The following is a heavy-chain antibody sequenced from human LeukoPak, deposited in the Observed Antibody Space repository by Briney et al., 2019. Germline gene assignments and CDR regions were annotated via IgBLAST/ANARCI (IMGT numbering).Heavy chain of an antibody. CDR1: GFTFDDYV. Sequence: GGSLRLSSAASGFTFDDYVMHWVRQAPRKGVEWVSGISWNSGTVVYADSVRGRFTISRDNAKNSVYLQMNSLKAEDTALYYCAKGGYSSGWYGDHWGQGTLVTVSS. V-gene: IGHV3-9*01. J-gene: IGHJ4*02. D-gene: IGHD6-19*01. CDR2: ISWNSGTV. CDR3: AKGGYSSGWYGDH.